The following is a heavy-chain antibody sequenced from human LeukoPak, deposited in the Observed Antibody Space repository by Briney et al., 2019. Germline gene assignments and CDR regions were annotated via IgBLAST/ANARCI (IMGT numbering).Heavy chain of an antibody. CDR2: ISWNSGSI. CDR1: GFTFDDYA. Sequence: GGSLRLSCAASGFTFDDYAMHWVRQAPGKGLEWVSGISWNSGSIGYADSVKGRFTISRDNAKNSLYLQMNSLRAEDTAVYYCARDSKYWTPLYYYYGMDVWGQGTTVTVSS. V-gene: IGHV3-9*01. D-gene: IGHD3/OR15-3a*01. CDR3: ARDSKYWTPLYYYYGMDV. J-gene: IGHJ6*02.